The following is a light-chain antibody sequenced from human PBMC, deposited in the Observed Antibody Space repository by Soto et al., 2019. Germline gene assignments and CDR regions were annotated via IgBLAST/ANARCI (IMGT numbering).Light chain of an antibody. J-gene: IGLJ1*01. CDR3: CSYAGSYTLYV. CDR1: SSDVGAYNL. Sequence: QSALTQPASVSGSPEQSITISCTGTSSDVGAYNLVSWYQQHPGKAPRLIIYEGSKRPSGISHRFSGSKSDNTASLTISGLRAEDEAHYHCCSYAGSYTLYVFGTGTKVTVL. V-gene: IGLV2-23*01. CDR2: EGS.